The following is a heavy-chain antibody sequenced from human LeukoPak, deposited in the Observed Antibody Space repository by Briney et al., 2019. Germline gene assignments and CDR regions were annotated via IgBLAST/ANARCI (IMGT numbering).Heavy chain of an antibody. CDR2: IFTTGST. CDR1: GGSINNYY. Sequence: PSETLSLTCTVSGGSINNYYWSWIRQPAGKGLEWVGRIFTTGSTDYNPSLESRVSISVDTSKNLFSLHLISVTAADTAVYYCARVSKTYDGAGYYHDSWGQGTLVTVSS. V-gene: IGHV4-4*07. J-gene: IGHJ4*02. CDR3: ARVSKTYDGAGYYHDS. D-gene: IGHD3-22*01.